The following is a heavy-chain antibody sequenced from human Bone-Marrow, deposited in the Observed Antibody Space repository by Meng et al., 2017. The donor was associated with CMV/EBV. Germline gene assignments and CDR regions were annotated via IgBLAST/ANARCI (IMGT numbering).Heavy chain of an antibody. CDR3: AKDHGDPPDWFDP. J-gene: IGHJ5*02. CDR1: GHSVSRNSAA. Sequence: SETLSLTCALLGHSVSRNSAAWNWIRQSPSRGLEWLGRTYYRSKWYNDYAVSVKSRITINPDTSKNQFSLQLNSVTPEDTAVYYCAKDHGDPPDWFDPWGQGTLVTVSS. D-gene: IGHD3-3*01. CDR2: TYYRSKWYN. V-gene: IGHV6-1*01.